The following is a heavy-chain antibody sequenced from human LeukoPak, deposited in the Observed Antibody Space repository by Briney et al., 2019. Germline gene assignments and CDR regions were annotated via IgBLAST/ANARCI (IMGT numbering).Heavy chain of an antibody. CDR3: ARARYSSSSYYFDY. V-gene: IGHV4-59*01. D-gene: IGHD6-13*01. CDR2: IYYSGST. Sequence: PSETLSLTCTVSGGSISSYYWSWIRQPPGKGLEWIGYIYYSGSTNYNPSLKSRVTISVDTSKNQFSLKLSSVTAADTAVYYCARARYSSSSYYFDYWGQGTLVTVSS. CDR1: GGSISSYY. J-gene: IGHJ4*02.